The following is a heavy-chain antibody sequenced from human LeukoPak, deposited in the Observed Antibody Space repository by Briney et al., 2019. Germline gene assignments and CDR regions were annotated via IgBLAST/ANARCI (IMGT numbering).Heavy chain of an antibody. Sequence: GASVKVSCKASGYTFTSYDINWVRQATGQGLEWMGWMNPNSGNTGYAQKFQGRVTITRNTSISTAYMELSSLRSEDTAVYYCARVITGTIGNAFDIWGQGTMVTVSS. D-gene: IGHD1-7*01. J-gene: IGHJ3*02. CDR3: ARVITGTIGNAFDI. V-gene: IGHV1-8*03. CDR2: MNPNSGNT. CDR1: GYTFTSYD.